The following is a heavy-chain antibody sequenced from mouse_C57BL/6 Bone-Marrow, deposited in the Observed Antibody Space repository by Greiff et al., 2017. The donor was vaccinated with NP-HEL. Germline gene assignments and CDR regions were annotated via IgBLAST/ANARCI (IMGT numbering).Heavy chain of an antibody. Sequence: VQLQQSGPELVKPGASVKISCKASGYTFTDYYMNWVKQSHGKSLEWIGDINPNNGGTSYNQKFKGKATLTVDKSSSTAYMELRSLTSEDSAVYYCLTTVVTGNAMDYWGQGTSVTVSS. J-gene: IGHJ4*01. CDR2: INPNNGGT. CDR3: LTTVVTGNAMDY. D-gene: IGHD1-1*01. V-gene: IGHV1-26*01. CDR1: GYTFTDYY.